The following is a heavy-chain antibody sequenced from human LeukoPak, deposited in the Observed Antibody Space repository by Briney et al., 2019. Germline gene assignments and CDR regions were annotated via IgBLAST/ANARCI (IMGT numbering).Heavy chain of an antibody. V-gene: IGHV1-69*04. CDR3: ARDMGRYCSGGSCYGNFDY. D-gene: IGHD2-15*01. J-gene: IGHJ4*02. CDR1: GGTFSSYA. Sequence: TVKVSCKASGGTFSSYAISWVRQAPGQGLEWMGRIIPILGIANYAQKFQGRVTITADKSTSTAYMELSSLRSEDTAVYYCARDMGRYCSGGSCYGNFDYWGQGTLVTVSS. CDR2: IIPILGIA.